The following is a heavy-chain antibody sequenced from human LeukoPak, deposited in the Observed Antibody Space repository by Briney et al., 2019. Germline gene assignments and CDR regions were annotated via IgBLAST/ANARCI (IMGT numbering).Heavy chain of an antibody. J-gene: IGHJ4*02. CDR2: ISYDGSNK. Sequence: GGSLRLSCAASGFTFSSYAMHWVRQAPGKGLEWVAVISYDGSNKYYADSVKGRFTISRDNSKNTLYLQMNSLRAEDTAVYYCARADYYDSSGYFPLDYWGQGTLVTVSS. V-gene: IGHV3-30-3*01. D-gene: IGHD3-22*01. CDR3: ARADYYDSSGYFPLDY. CDR1: GFTFSSYA.